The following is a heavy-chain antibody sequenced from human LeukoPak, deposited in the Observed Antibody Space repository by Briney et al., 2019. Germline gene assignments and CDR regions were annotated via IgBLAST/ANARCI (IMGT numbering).Heavy chain of an antibody. V-gene: IGHV4-4*07. CDR3: ARERTSGYFDY. CDR1: GGSFSGYY. D-gene: IGHD6-19*01. Sequence: SETLSLTCAVYGGSFSGYYWSWIRQPAGKGLEWIGRIYTSGSTNYNPSLKSRVTMSVDTSKNQFSLKLSSVTAADTAVYYCARERTSGYFDYWGQGTLVTVSS. CDR2: IYTSGST. J-gene: IGHJ4*02.